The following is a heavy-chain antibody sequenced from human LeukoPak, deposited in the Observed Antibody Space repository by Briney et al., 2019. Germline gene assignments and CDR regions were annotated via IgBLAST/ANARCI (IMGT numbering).Heavy chain of an antibody. CDR2: IYYSGST. CDR3: ARENGYRYDY. D-gene: IGHD5-18*01. J-gene: IGHJ4*02. Sequence: PSETLSLTCTVSGGSISSGNYYWSWIRQPPGKGLEWIGYIYYSGSTNYNPPLKSRVTISVDTSKNQFSLKLSSVTAADTALYYCARENGYRYDYWGQGTLVTVSS. CDR1: GGSISSGNYY. V-gene: IGHV4-61*01.